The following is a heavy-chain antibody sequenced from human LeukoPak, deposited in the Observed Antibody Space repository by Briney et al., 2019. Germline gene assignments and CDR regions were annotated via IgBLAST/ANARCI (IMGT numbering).Heavy chain of an antibody. Sequence: ASVKVSCKASGYTFTSYYMHWVRQAPGQGLEWMGIINPSGGSTSYAQKFQGRVTMTRDTSTSTVYMELSSLRSEDTAVYYCAGDETDYYGSGSPSDYWGQGTLVTVSS. CDR2: INPSGGST. D-gene: IGHD3-10*01. CDR1: GYTFTSYY. V-gene: IGHV1-46*01. J-gene: IGHJ4*02. CDR3: AGDETDYYGSGSPSDY.